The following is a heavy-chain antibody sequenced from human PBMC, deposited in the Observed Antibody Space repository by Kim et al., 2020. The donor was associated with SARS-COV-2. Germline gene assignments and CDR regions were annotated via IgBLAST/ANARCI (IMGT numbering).Heavy chain of an antibody. D-gene: IGHD3-22*01. V-gene: IGHV3-30*18. J-gene: IGHJ4*01. CDR1: GFTFSSYG. Sequence: GGSLRLSCAASGFTFSSYGMHWVRQAPGKGLEWVAVISYDGSNKYYADSVKGRFTISRDNSKNTLYLQMNSLRAEDTAVYYCAKDLPYYYDSSGPIDYWG. CDR3: AKDLPYYYDSSGPIDY. CDR2: ISYDGSNK.